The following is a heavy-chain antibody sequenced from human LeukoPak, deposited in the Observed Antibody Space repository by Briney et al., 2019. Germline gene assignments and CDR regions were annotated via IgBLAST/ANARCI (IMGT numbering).Heavy chain of an antibody. CDR1: GFTFSSYA. V-gene: IGHV4-39*07. J-gene: IGHJ4*02. CDR2: IYYSGST. D-gene: IGHD5-12*01. Sequence: GSLRLSCAASGFTFSSYAMSWIRQPPGKGLEWIGSIYYSGSTYYNPSLKSRVTISVDTSKNQFSLKLSSVTAADTAVYYCARESQGGYRAYDYWGQGTLVTVSS. CDR3: ARESQGGYRAYDY.